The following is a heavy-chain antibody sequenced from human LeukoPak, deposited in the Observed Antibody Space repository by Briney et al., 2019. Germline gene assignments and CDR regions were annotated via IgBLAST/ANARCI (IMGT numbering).Heavy chain of an antibody. Sequence: ASVKVSCKASGYTFTGYYMHWVRQAPGQGLEWMGWINPNSGGTNYAQKFQGRDTMTRDTSISTAYMVLSRLRSDDTAVYYCARARYDSSGYYGYWGQGTLVTVSS. J-gene: IGHJ4*02. CDR2: INPNSGGT. V-gene: IGHV1-2*02. CDR1: GYTFTGYY. CDR3: ARARYDSSGYYGY. D-gene: IGHD3-22*01.